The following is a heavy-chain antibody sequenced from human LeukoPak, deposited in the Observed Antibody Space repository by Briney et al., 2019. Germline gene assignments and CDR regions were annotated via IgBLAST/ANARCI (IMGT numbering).Heavy chain of an antibody. Sequence: PSETLSLNCAVYGGSFSGYYWIWIRQPPGKGLEWMGEINHSGSTNYNPSLKSRVTISVDTSKSQFSLKLSSVTAADTAVYYCARGPPQLTYCGGDCYRHWGQGTLVTVSS. V-gene: IGHV4-34*01. D-gene: IGHD2-21*02. CDR3: ARGPPQLTYCGGDCYRH. CDR1: GGSFSGYY. CDR2: INHSGST. J-gene: IGHJ1*01.